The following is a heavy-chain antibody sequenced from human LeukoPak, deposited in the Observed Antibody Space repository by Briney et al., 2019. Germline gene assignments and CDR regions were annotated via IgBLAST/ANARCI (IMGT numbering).Heavy chain of an antibody. D-gene: IGHD3-10*01. V-gene: IGHV7-4-1*02. Sequence: ASVKVSFKASGYTFTSYAMNWVRQAPGQGLEWMGWINTNTGNPTYAQGFTGRFVFSLDTSVSTAYLQISSLKAEDTAVYYCARNTYYYGSGEDYYFDYWGQGTLVTVSS. CDR2: INTNTGNP. CDR1: GYTFTSYA. CDR3: ARNTYYYGSGEDYYFDY. J-gene: IGHJ4*02.